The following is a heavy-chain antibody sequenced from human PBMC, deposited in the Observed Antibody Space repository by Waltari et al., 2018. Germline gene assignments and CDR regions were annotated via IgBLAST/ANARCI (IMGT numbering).Heavy chain of an antibody. CDR1: GGSISSSSYY. Sequence: QLQLQESGPGLVKPSETLSLTCTVSGGSISSSSYYWGWIRQPPGKGLEWIGSIYYSGSTYYNPSLKSRVTISVDTSKNQFSLKLSSVTAADTAVYYCARSFGGVIVLDYWGQGTLVTVSS. J-gene: IGHJ4*02. CDR2: IYYSGST. V-gene: IGHV4-39*01. D-gene: IGHD3-16*02. CDR3: ARSFGGVIVLDY.